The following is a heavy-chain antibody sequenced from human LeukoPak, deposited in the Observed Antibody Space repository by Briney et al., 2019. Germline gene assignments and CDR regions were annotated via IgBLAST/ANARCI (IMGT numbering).Heavy chain of an antibody. V-gene: IGHV3-21*01. CDR3: ARDPPGAHFDY. CDR1: GFTFSSYG. Sequence: GGSLRLSCAASGFTFSSYGMNWVRQAPGKGLEWVSYISSSSSNIFYADSFKGRFTISRDNAQNSLYLQMNSLRVEDTAVYYCARDPPGAHFDYWGQGTLVTVSS. CDR2: ISSSSSNI. J-gene: IGHJ4*02. D-gene: IGHD7-27*01.